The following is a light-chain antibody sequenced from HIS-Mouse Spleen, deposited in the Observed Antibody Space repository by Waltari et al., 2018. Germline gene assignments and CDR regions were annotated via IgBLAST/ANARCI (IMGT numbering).Light chain of an antibody. V-gene: IGLV3-9*01. Sequence: SYELTQPLSVSVALGQTARITSGGNNIGSNNVHWYQQKPGQAPVLVINRDSNRPSGIPERFSGSNSGNTATLTISRAQAGDEADYYCQVWDSSTAVFGGGTKLTVL. J-gene: IGLJ3*02. CDR1: NIGSNN. CDR3: QVWDSSTAV. CDR2: RDS.